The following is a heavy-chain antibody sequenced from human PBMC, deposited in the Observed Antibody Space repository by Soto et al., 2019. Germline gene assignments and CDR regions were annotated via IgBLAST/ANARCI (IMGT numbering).Heavy chain of an antibody. CDR2: IYPGDSDT. Sequence: GESLKISCKGSGYTFTSYWIAWVRQMPGKGLEWMGIIYPGDSDTRYSPSFQGQVTISADKSINTAYLQWSSLQSSDTAMYYCARHLPYSSSLYGMDVWGQGTTVTVSS. V-gene: IGHV5-51*01. D-gene: IGHD6-13*01. J-gene: IGHJ6*02. CDR3: ARHLPYSSSLYGMDV. CDR1: GYTFTSYW.